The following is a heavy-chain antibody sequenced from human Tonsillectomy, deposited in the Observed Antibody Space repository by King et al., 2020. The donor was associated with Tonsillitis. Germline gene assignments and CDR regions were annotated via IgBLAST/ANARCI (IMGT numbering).Heavy chain of an antibody. D-gene: IGHD1-1*01. CDR1: GYSISSGYY. Sequence: VQLQESGPGLVKPSETLSLTCAVSGYSISSGYYWGWIRQPPGKGLEWIGSIYHSGSTYYNPSLKSRVTISVDTSKNQFSLKLSSVTAADTAVYYCARDGRDEGGAFDSWGQGTMVTVSS. CDR2: IYHSGST. V-gene: IGHV4-38-2*02. CDR3: ARDGRDEGGAFDS. J-gene: IGHJ3*02.